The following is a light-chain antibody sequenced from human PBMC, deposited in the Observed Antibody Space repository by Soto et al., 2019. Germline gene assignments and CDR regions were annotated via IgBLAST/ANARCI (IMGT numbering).Light chain of an antibody. CDR1: QSISSW. Sequence: DIPMTQSPSTLSASVREKVTNTCRASQSISSWLAWYQQKAGKAPKLLIYDASSLESGVPSRFSGSGSGTEFTLTISSLQPDDFATYYCQQYDTYSTFGPGTKVDIK. CDR3: QQYDTYST. J-gene: IGKJ3*01. CDR2: DAS. V-gene: IGKV1-5*01.